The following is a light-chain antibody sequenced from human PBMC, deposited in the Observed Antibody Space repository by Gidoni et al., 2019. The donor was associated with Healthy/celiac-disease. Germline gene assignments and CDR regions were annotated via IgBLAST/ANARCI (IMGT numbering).Light chain of an antibody. CDR2: DAS. Sequence: IQIPQSPSSLSASVGDRVTITCQASQDISNYLNWYQQKPGKAPKLLIYDASNLETGVPSRFSGSGSGTDFTFTISSLQPEDIATYYCQQYDNLPPEFTFGPGTKVDIK. CDR3: QQYDNLPPEFT. J-gene: IGKJ3*01. CDR1: QDISNY. V-gene: IGKV1-33*01.